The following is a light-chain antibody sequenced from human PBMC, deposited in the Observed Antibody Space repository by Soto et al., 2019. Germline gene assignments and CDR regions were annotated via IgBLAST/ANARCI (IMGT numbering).Light chain of an antibody. CDR1: HGISNY. CDR2: AAS. Sequence: DIQMTKSPSSLSASVGDRVTITCRASHGISNYLAWYQQKPWKVPKLLIYAASTLQSGVPSRFSGSGSGTDFTLTISVLQPEDVATYDCQKYNSAPLTFGGGNKVE. V-gene: IGKV1-27*01. J-gene: IGKJ4*01. CDR3: QKYNSAPLT.